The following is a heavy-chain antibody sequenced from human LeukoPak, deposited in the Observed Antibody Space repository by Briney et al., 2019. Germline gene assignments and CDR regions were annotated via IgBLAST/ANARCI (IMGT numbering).Heavy chain of an antibody. J-gene: IGHJ4*02. CDR3: ARGRPHGNDY. CDR1: GFTFSSYW. V-gene: IGHV3-74*01. CDR2: IVSDGSNT. Sequence: GGSLRLSCAASGFTFSSYWMNWVRQVPGKGLVWVSRIVSDGSNTNYADSVKGRFTNSRDNAKNTLYLQMNSLRVEDTAVYYCARGRPHGNDYWGQGTLVTVSS. D-gene: IGHD4-23*01.